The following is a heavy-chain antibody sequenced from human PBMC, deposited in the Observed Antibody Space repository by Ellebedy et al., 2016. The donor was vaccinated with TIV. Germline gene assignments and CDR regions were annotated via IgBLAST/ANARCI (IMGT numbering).Heavy chain of an antibody. D-gene: IGHD3-10*01. Sequence: SETLSLXXAVYGGSFSGYYWSWIRQPPGKGLEWIGEINHSGSTNYNPSLKSRVTISVDTSKNQFSLKLSSVTAADTAVYYCAKDLGRYYYGSGSYNYWGQGTLVTVSS. J-gene: IGHJ4*02. V-gene: IGHV4-34*01. CDR1: GGSFSGYY. CDR3: AKDLGRYYYGSGSYNY. CDR2: INHSGST.